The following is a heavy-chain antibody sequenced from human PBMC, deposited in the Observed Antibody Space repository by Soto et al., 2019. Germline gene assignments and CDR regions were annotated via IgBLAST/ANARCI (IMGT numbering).Heavy chain of an antibody. CDR3: ARADRYSYGVDV. Sequence: PGESLKISCKGSGYSFTSYLVTWVRQMPGKGLEWMGRIDPSDSYTNYSPSFHGHVTISADRSISTAYLHWNSLKASDTAMYYCARADRYSYGVDVWGQGTTVTVSS. J-gene: IGHJ6*02. V-gene: IGHV5-10-1*01. CDR1: GYSFTSYL. CDR2: IDPSDSYT. D-gene: IGHD5-12*01.